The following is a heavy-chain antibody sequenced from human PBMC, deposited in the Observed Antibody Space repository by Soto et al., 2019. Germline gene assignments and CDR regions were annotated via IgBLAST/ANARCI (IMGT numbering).Heavy chain of an antibody. D-gene: IGHD6-13*01. V-gene: IGHV3-23*01. Sequence: EVQLLDCGGGLVQPGGSLRLSCAVSGFTISSYAINCVRQAPGKGLEWVSVISGSGDSTYYADSVKGRFTVSRDNSKNTLYLQMNSLRVEDTAVYYCARRGPGTYFDYWGQGTLVTVSS. CDR2: ISGSGDST. J-gene: IGHJ4*02. CDR3: ARRGPGTYFDY. CDR1: GFTISSYA.